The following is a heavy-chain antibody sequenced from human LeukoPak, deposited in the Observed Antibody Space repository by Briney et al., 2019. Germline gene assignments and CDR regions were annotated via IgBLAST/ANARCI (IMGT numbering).Heavy chain of an antibody. D-gene: IGHD5/OR15-5a*01. Sequence: GGSLRLYCAASGFIFSDYNMHWVRQVPGKGLEWVSIISGDGGRTSYADSVKGRVTISRDNSKNSLYLQMNSLRTEDTAFYYCAKDVSGSIDSWGQGTLVTVSS. J-gene: IGHJ4*02. V-gene: IGHV3-43*02. CDR1: GFIFSDYN. CDR2: ISGDGGRT. CDR3: AKDVSGSIDS.